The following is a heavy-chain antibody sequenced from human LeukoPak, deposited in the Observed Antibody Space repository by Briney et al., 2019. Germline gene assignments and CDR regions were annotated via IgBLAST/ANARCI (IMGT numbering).Heavy chain of an antibody. Sequence: PSETLSLTCIVSGGSISSYYWSWIRQPAGKGLEWIGRIYTSGSTNYNPSLKSRVTMSVDTSKNQFSLKLSSVTAADTAVYYCARDYHDCSGGSCYHDAFDIWGQGTMVTVSS. CDR1: GGSISSYY. CDR3: ARDYHDCSGGSCYHDAFDI. CDR2: IYTSGST. V-gene: IGHV4-4*07. D-gene: IGHD2-15*01. J-gene: IGHJ3*02.